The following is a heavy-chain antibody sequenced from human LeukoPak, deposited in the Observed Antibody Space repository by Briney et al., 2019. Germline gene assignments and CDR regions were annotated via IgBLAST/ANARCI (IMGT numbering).Heavy chain of an antibody. CDR1: GGSISGDDQY. D-gene: IGHD2-8*01. J-gene: IGHJ5*02. Sequence: SETLSLTCTVSGGSISGDDQYWSWIRQHPGKGLEWIGYIYYSGNSYYNPSLKSRVTISADTSENQFSLQLNSVTAADTAVYYCARVIVSYRYDANWFDPWGQGTLVTVSS. CDR2: IYYSGNS. CDR3: ARVIVSYRYDANWFDP. V-gene: IGHV4-31*03.